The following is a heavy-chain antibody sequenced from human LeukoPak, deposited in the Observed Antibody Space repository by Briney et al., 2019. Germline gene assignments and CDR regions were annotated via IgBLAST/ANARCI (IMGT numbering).Heavy chain of an antibody. J-gene: IGHJ6*03. D-gene: IGHD5-12*01. Sequence: PGKSLRLSCTVSGFIYSLYAMDGGRQAPGKGLEWVAFIQFDGSDKYYADSVKGRFTISRDNSKNTLYLQMNSLRNEDTATYYCAKDPTMDADYYYLVVRGKGTKVTVSS. CDR2: IQFDGSDK. CDR3: AKDPTMDADYYYLVV. CDR1: GFIYSLYA. V-gene: IGHV3-30*02.